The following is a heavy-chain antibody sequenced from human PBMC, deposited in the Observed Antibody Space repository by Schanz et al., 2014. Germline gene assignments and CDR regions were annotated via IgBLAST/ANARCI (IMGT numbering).Heavy chain of an antibody. D-gene: IGHD3-16*01. CDR3: ASDYNYFETEAP. V-gene: IGHV3-21*06. Sequence: EVQLVESGGGLVKPGGSLRLSCAASGFTSSNAWMSWVRQAPGKGLEWVSSISSSGSSIYYADSVKGRFTISRDNANNSLFLRMNSLRAEDTAVYYCASDYNYFETEAPWGQGTLVTVS. CDR2: ISSSGSSI. J-gene: IGHJ5*02. CDR1: GFTSSNAW.